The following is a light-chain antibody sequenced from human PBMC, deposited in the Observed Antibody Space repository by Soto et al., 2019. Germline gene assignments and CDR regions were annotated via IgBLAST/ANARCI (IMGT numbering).Light chain of an antibody. CDR1: QSISSY. CDR2: AAS. CDR3: QQTDTFPRT. Sequence: DIQMTQSPSSLSASVGDRVTITCRASQSISSYLNWYQHKPGKAPKLLIYAASSLQTGVPSRFSGSRSGTDLALTISSLQREDFATYYCQQTDTFPRTFGQGTKVDIK. J-gene: IGKJ1*01. V-gene: IGKV1-39*01.